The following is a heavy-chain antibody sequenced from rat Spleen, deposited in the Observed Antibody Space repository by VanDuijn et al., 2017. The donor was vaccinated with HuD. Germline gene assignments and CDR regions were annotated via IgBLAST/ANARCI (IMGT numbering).Heavy chain of an antibody. Sequence: EVQLVESGGGLVQPGRSMKLSCAASGFTFNNYWMTWIRQAPGKGLEWVATVTQTGGTTYYPDSVKGRFTISRDNAKSTLYLQMNSLQTEDTAIYFCTRWRNWGQGVMVTVSS. V-gene: IGHV5-31*01. CDR2: VTQTGGTT. D-gene: IGHD1-11*01. CDR1: GFTFNNYW. J-gene: IGHJ2*01. CDR3: TRWRN.